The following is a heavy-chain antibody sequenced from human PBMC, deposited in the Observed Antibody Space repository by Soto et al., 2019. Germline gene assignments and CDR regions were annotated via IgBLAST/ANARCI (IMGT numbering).Heavy chain of an antibody. CDR2: INPSGDGT. D-gene: IGHD4-17*01. J-gene: IGHJ6*02. V-gene: IGHV1-46*02. CDR1: GYTFNAFY. CDR3: AGVALGYDYADV. Sequence: ASVKVSCKAFGYTFNAFYMHWVRQAPGQGLEWMGVINPSGDGTSYAQKFQGRVTMTRDTSTSTVYMELSSLRSEDTAVYYCAGVALGYDYADVWGQGTTVTVSS.